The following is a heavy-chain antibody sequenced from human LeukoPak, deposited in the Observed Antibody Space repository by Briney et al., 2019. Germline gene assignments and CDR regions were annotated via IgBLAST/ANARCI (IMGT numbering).Heavy chain of an antibody. Sequence: PGGSLRLSCAASGFTFSSYSMNWVRQAPGKGLEWVSSISSSRDYIYYADSVKGRFTISRDNAKNSLYLQMNSLRAEDTAVYYCARVGYCSGGSCFYYYYGMDVWGQGTTVTVSS. CDR3: ARVGYCSGGSCFYYYYGMDV. J-gene: IGHJ6*02. V-gene: IGHV3-21*01. D-gene: IGHD2-15*01. CDR1: GFTFSSYS. CDR2: ISSSRDYI.